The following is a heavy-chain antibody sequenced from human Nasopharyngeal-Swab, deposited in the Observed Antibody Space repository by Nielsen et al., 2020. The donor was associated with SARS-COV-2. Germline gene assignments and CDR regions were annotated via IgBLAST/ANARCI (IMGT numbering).Heavy chain of an antibody. CDR3: ARWNNWFDP. V-gene: IGHV3-48*04. CDR2: ISSSSSTI. Sequence: GESLKISCAASGFTFTNAWMNWVRQAPGKGLEWVSYISSSSSTIYYADSVKGRFTISRDNAKNSLYLQMNSLRAEDTAVYYCARWNNWFDPWGQGTLVTVSS. CDR1: GFTFTNAW. J-gene: IGHJ5*02. D-gene: IGHD1-1*01.